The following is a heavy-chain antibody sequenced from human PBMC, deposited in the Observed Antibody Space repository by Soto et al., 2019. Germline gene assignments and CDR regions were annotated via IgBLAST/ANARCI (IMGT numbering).Heavy chain of an antibody. J-gene: IGHJ6*02. V-gene: IGHV4-34*01. D-gene: IGHD2-15*01. Sequence: QVQLQQWGAGLLKPSETLSLTCAVYGGSFSGYYWSWIRQPPGKGLEWIGEINHSGSTNYNPSLKSRVTISVDTSKNQFSLKLSSVPAADTAVYYCARGPGYCSGGSCYSYYYYYYGMDVWGQGTTVTVSS. CDR2: INHSGST. CDR1: GGSFSGYY. CDR3: ARGPGYCSGGSCYSYYYYYYGMDV.